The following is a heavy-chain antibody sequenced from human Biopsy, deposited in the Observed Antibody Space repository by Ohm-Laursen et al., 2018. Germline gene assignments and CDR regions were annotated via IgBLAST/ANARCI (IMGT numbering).Heavy chain of an antibody. CDR2: ISDSGST. D-gene: IGHD2-15*01. V-gene: IGHV4-59*08. Sequence: TRSLTWAVSGGSISSFYWTWIRQPPGRGPEWIGDISDSGSTNYKPSLKSRVIISVDTSKNQFSLNLSSVTAADTAVYYCARRGSGGRSFDHWGQGTLVTVSS. CDR1: GGSISSFY. CDR3: ARRGSGGRSFDH. J-gene: IGHJ4*02.